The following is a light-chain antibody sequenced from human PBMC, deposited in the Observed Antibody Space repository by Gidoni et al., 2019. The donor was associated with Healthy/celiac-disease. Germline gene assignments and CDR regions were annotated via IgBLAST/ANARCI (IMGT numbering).Light chain of an antibody. CDR1: NIESKT. CDR2: DDG. J-gene: IGLJ2*01. CDR3: QVWHSSAHVF. V-gene: IGLV3-21*03. Sequence: SFVLPHPPSVSVAPGKTATITCGGTNIESKTVHWYQQKPGQAPVLVVFDDGDRPAGISDRFSGSNSGNTATLTISRVEAGDEADYSCQVWHSSAHVFFGGGTKLTVL.